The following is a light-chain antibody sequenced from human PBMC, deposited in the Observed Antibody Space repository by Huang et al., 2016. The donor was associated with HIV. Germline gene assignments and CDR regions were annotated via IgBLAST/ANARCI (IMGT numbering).Light chain of an antibody. CDR2: GSS. J-gene: IGKJ4*01. CDR1: RSVSTN. Sequence: EIVMTQSPATLSVSPGQRVTLSCRANRSVSTNLAWYPQRHGQAPRLLIYGSSTRAPGIPARFSGSGSGTDCSLTISSLQSEDFALYYCHQYNNWLLSFGGGT. CDR3: HQYNNWLLS. V-gene: IGKV3-15*01.